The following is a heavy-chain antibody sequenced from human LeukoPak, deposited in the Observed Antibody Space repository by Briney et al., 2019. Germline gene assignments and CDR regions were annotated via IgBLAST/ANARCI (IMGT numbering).Heavy chain of an antibody. CDR1: GGSFSGYY. V-gene: IGHV4-34*01. CDR2: INHSGST. J-gene: IGHJ5*02. CDR3: ARGGAPRFIYGDSPYNWLDP. D-gene: IGHD4-17*01. Sequence: SETLSLTCAVYGGSFSGYYWSWIRQPPGKGLEWIGEINHSGSTNYNPSLKSRVTISVDTSKNQFSLKLSSVTAADTAVYYCARGGAPRFIYGDSPYNWLDPWGQGTLVTVSS.